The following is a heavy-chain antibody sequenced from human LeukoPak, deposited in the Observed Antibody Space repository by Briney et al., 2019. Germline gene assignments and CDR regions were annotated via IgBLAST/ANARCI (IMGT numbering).Heavy chain of an antibody. D-gene: IGHD3-10*01. Sequence: ASVKVSCKASGGTFSSYAISWVRQAPGQGLEWMGGIIPIFGTANYAQKFQGRVTMTRNTSISTAYMELSSLRSEDTAVYYCARVVTMVRGVMPRYYFDYWGQGTLVTVSS. CDR1: GGTFSSYA. CDR2: IIPIFGTA. V-gene: IGHV1-69*05. CDR3: ARVVTMVRGVMPRYYFDY. J-gene: IGHJ4*02.